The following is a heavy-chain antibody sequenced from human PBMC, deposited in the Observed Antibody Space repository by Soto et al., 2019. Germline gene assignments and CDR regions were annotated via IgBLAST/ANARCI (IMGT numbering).Heavy chain of an antibody. J-gene: IGHJ4*02. CDR2: IWYDGSNK. D-gene: IGHD2-8*01. CDR3: ARDLMADY. V-gene: IGHV3-33*01. CDR1: GFTFSSYG. Sequence: GGSLRLSCAASGFTFSSYGMHWLRQAPGKGLEWVALIWYDGSNKYYADSVKGRFTISRDNSKNTLYLQMNSLRAEDSAMYYCARDLMADYWGQGTLVTVSS.